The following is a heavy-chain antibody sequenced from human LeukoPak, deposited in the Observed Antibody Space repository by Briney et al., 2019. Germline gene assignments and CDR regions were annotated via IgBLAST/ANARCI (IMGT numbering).Heavy chain of an antibody. Sequence: PGGSLRLSCAASGFTFSTYTMNWVRQPPGKGLEWVSSISSTSSYIYYADSVKGRFTVSRDNTENSLYLQMNSLRAEDTAVYYCARVEDPLGYCSGGSCSHDYWGQGALVTVSS. CDR1: GFTFSTYT. CDR3: ARVEDPLGYCSGGSCSHDY. D-gene: IGHD2-15*01. CDR2: ISSTSSYI. V-gene: IGHV3-21*01. J-gene: IGHJ4*02.